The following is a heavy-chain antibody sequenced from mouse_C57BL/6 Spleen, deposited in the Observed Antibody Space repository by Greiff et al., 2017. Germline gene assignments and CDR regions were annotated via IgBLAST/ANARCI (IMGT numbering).Heavy chain of an antibody. CDR3: ARDGSPHLDY. J-gene: IGHJ2*01. CDR1: GFNIKNTY. D-gene: IGHD1-1*01. V-gene: IGHV14-3*01. CDR2: IDPANGNP. Sequence: VQLQQSVAELVRPGASVKLSCTASGFNIKNTYMHCVKQRPEQGLEWIGRIDPANGNPKYAPKFQVKATITADTSSNTASLQLSSLTSEDTAIYYCARDGSPHLDYWGQGTTRTVSS.